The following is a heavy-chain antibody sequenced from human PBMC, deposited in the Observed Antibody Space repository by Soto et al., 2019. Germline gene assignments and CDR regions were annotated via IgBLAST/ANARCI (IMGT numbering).Heavy chain of an antibody. CDR2: ITRKSDI. D-gene: IGHD3-9*01. Sequence: GGSLRLCCAASGFTCISYSMHWVRQAPGKGLEWVSAITRKSDIYYADSVKGRFTISRDNSKNTLYLQINSLRAEDTVVYYCARSQYTPGYHYGMAVWRKGTTVTVSS. CDR1: GFTCISYS. J-gene: IGHJ6*01. CDR3: ARSQYTPGYHYGMAV. V-gene: IGHV3-21*01.